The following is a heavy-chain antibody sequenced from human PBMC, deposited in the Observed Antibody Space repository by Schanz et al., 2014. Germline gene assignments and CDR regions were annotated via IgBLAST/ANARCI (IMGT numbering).Heavy chain of an antibody. V-gene: IGHV3-30*03. D-gene: IGHD1-26*01. J-gene: IGHJ2*01. CDR3: AREAKWGQWYFDL. CDR1: GFTFSTSA. Sequence: VQLVESGGGLVEPGGSLRLSCEASGFTFSTSAMSWVRQAPGKGLEWVAVVGDTGTTKFYADSVKGRLTVSRDNSENTVYLEFHSLRSEDTALYYCAREAKWGQWYFDLWGRGSLVTVSS. CDR2: VGDTGTTK.